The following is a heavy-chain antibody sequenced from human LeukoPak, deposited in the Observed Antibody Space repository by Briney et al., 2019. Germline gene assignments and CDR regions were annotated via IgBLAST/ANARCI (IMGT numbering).Heavy chain of an antibody. V-gene: IGHV4-39*01. J-gene: IGHJ3*02. CDR3: ARPLDTTLVNAFEI. CDR2: IYYSGST. D-gene: IGHD5-18*01. CDR1: GGSISSSSYY. Sequence: SETLSLTCTVSGGSISSSSYYWGWIRQPPGKGLEWIGSIYYSGSTYYNPSLKSRVTISVDTSKNQFSLKLSSVTAADTAMYYCARPLDTTLVNAFEIWGQGTMVTVSS.